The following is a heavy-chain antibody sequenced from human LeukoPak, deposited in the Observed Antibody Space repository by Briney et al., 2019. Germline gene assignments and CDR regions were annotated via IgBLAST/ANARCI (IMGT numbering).Heavy chain of an antibody. J-gene: IGHJ4*02. CDR1: GFTFSSYA. D-gene: IGHD4-17*01. Sequence: GGSLRLSCAASGFTFSSYAMHWVRQAPGKGLEWVAVISYDGSNKYYADSVKGRLTISRDNSKNTLYLQMNSLRAEDTAVYYCARDPWGIYGDYGVDYWGQGTLVTVSS. CDR3: ARDPWGIYGDYGVDY. CDR2: ISYDGSNK. V-gene: IGHV3-30*04.